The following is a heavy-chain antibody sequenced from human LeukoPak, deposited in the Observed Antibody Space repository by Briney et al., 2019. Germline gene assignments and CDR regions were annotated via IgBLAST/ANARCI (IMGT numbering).Heavy chain of an antibody. V-gene: IGHV4-61*01. CDR3: ARSEPRGYSYGFVDN. D-gene: IGHD5-18*01. CDR2: IYYSGYT. CDR1: GGSVSSGTYY. Sequence: SETLSLTCTVSGGSVSSGTYYWSWIRQSPGMGLEWIGYIYYSGYTNYNPSLKSRVTISVDTSNNQFSLKLSSVTAADTAVYYCARSEPRGYSYGFVDNWGQGTLVTVSS. J-gene: IGHJ4*02.